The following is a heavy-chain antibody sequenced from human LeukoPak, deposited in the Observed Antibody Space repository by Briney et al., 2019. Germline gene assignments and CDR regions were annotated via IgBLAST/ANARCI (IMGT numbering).Heavy chain of an antibody. D-gene: IGHD3-22*01. Sequence: SETLSLTCAVSGYSISSGYYWGRIRQPPGKGLEWIGSIYHSGSTYYNPSLKSRVTISVDTSKNQFSLKLSSVTAADTAVYYCAGLGTYYYDSSGYYNDYWGQGTLVTVSS. CDR1: GYSISSGYY. V-gene: IGHV4-38-2*01. CDR2: IYHSGST. CDR3: AGLGTYYYDSSGYYNDY. J-gene: IGHJ4*02.